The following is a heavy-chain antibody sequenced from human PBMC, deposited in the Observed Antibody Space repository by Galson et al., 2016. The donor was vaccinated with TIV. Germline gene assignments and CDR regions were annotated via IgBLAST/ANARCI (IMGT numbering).Heavy chain of an antibody. J-gene: IGHJ4*02. Sequence: SLRLSCAASGFTFSSYAMSWVRQAPGKGLEWVSAISASGGRTYYADSVKGRFTISRDNSKTTLYLQMDRLRAEDTALYYCARGGGYGDVYFDFWGQGSLVTVSS. CDR1: GFTFSSYA. D-gene: IGHD4-17*01. V-gene: IGHV3-23*01. CDR3: ARGGGYGDVYFDF. CDR2: ISASGGRT.